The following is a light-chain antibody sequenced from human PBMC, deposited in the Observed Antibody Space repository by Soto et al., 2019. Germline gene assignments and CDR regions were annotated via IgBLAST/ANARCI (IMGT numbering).Light chain of an antibody. J-gene: IGLJ3*02. V-gene: IGLV2-23*01. Sequence: QSALTQPASVSGSPGQSITISCTGTSSDVGSYNLVSWYQQYPGKAPKLMICEGSKRPSGVSNRFSGSKSGNTASLTISGLQAEDEADYYCCSYAGSSTWVFGGGTKLTVL. CDR3: CSYAGSSTWV. CDR1: SSDVGSYNL. CDR2: EGS.